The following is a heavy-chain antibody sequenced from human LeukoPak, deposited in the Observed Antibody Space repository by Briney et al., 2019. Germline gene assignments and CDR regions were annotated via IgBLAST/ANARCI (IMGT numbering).Heavy chain of an antibody. D-gene: IGHD4-17*01. CDR1: GYTLTELS. Sequence: ASVKVSCKVSGYTLTELSMHWVRQAPGKGLEWMGGFDPEDGETIYAQKFQGRVTMTEDTSTDTAYMELSSLRSEDTAVYYCATADYGDRNLWFDPWAREPWSPSPQ. J-gene: IGHJ5*02. CDR2: FDPEDGET. CDR3: ATADYGDRNLWFDP. V-gene: IGHV1-24*01.